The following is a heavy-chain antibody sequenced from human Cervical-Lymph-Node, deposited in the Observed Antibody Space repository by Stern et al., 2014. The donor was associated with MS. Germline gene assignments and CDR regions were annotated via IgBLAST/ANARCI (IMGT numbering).Heavy chain of an antibody. CDR2: INPDSGGA. Sequence: MQLVESGAEVKKPGASVRVSCKASGYTFTDYFLHWVRQAPGQRPEWMGRINPDSGGASFAQKFQGRVTMTRDTSVNTAYMELKWLTSADTAIYYCASGPGRGVMDVWGQGTTVTVSS. J-gene: IGHJ6*02. CDR1: GYTFTDYF. CDR3: ASGPGRGVMDV. V-gene: IGHV1-2*06. D-gene: IGHD3-10*01.